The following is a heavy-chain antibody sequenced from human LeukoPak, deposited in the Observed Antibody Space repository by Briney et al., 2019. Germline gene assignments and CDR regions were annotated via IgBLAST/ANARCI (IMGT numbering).Heavy chain of an antibody. CDR2: IYHSGTT. CDR3: ARALNLAGVGAPYYFDY. D-gene: IGHD1-26*01. V-gene: IGHV4-30-4*07. CDR1: GVSISRGGYA. J-gene: IGHJ4*02. Sequence: PSETLSLTCAVSGVSISRGGYAWNWIRQPPGKGLEWIAYIYHSGTTYYNPSLKSRATISVDTSKNQFSLKLSSVTAADTAVYYCARALNLAGVGAPYYFDYWGQGTLVTVSS.